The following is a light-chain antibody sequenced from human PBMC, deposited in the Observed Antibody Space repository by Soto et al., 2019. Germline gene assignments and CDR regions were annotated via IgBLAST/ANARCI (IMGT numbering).Light chain of an antibody. Sequence: QSVLTQPPSVSGAPGQRVTISCTGSSSNIGADYDVHWYQQLPGTAPKLLIYGNSNRPSGVPDRFAGSKSGTSASLAITGHEAEDDDDYYCQSYDSSLSDVVFGGGTKLTVL. J-gene: IGLJ3*02. CDR1: SSNIGADYD. CDR2: GNS. CDR3: QSYDSSLSDVV. V-gene: IGLV1-40*01.